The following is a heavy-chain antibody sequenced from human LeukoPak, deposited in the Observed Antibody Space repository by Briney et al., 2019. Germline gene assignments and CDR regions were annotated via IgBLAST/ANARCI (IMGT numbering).Heavy chain of an antibody. Sequence: TGGSLRLSCAASGFTFSSYAMSWVRQAPGKGLEWVSAISGSGGSTYYADSVKGRFTISRDNSKNTPYLQMNSLRAEDTAVYYCAKEESAGYYDSSGNFQHWGQGTLVTVSS. CDR3: AKEESAGYYDSSGNFQH. CDR2: ISGSGGST. CDR1: GFTFSSYA. J-gene: IGHJ1*01. D-gene: IGHD3-22*01. V-gene: IGHV3-23*01.